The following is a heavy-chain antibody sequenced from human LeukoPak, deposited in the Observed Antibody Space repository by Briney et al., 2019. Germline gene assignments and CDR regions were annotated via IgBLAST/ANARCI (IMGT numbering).Heavy chain of an antibody. CDR3: ARVSVAYYDRSGYNVDAFDI. Sequence: GGSLRLSCAASGFTFSSYIMNWVRQAPGKGLEWVSSISSSSSYIYYADSVKGRFTISRDNAKNSLYLQMNSLRAEDTAVYYCARVSVAYYDRSGYNVDAFDIWGQGTMVTVSS. J-gene: IGHJ3*02. CDR2: ISSSSSYI. V-gene: IGHV3-21*01. D-gene: IGHD3-22*01. CDR1: GFTFSSYI.